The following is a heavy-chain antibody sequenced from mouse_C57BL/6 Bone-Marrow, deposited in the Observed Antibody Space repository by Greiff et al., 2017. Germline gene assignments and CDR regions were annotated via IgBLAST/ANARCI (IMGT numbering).Heavy chain of an antibody. D-gene: IGHD1-1*01. CDR3: ARYYYGSSYVWYFDV. V-gene: IGHV3-8*01. CDR2: ISYSGST. Sequence: EVQVVESGPGLAKPSQTLSLTCSVTGYSITSDYWNWIRKFPGNKLEYMGYISYSGSTYYNPSPQSRISITRDTSKNQYYLQLNSVTTEDTATYYCARYYYGSSYVWYFDVWGTGTTVTVSS. J-gene: IGHJ1*03. CDR1: GYSITSDY.